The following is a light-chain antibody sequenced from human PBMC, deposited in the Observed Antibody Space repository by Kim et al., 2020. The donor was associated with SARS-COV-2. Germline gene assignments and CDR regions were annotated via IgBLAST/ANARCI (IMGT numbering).Light chain of an antibody. J-gene: IGKJ2*01. CDR1: QSISNN. V-gene: IGKV3-15*01. CDR3: QQYNDWPRT. Sequence: KVMTQSPATLSVSPGERVTLSCRASQSISNNLIWYQQKPGQRPRLLLYGASTRATGIPDRFSGSGSGTEFTLTISSVQSEDFAVYYCQQYNDWPRTFGQGTKLEI. CDR2: GAS.